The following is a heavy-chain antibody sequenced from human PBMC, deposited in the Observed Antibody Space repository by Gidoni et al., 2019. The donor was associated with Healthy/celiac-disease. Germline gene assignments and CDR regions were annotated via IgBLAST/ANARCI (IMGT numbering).Heavy chain of an antibody. V-gene: IGHV1-69*01. D-gene: IGHD1-26*01. CDR2: ISPIFGTA. CDR1: GGTFSSYA. J-gene: IGHJ4*02. Sequence: QVQLVQSGAEVKKPGSSVQVSCKASGGTFSSYAPSGGRQAPGQGLEWMGGISPIFGTANYAQKFQGRVTITADESTSTAYMELSSLRSEDTAVYYCARDVGAKFDYWGQGTLVTVSS. CDR3: ARDVGAKFDY.